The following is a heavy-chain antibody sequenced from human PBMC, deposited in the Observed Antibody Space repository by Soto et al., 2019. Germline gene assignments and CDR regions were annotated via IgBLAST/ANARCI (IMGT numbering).Heavy chain of an antibody. V-gene: IGHV3-30*18. CDR1: GFTFSSYG. CDR2: ISDDGSKQ. CDR3: AKEWDSSSWYRQYFQH. J-gene: IGHJ1*01. D-gene: IGHD6-13*01. Sequence: QVQLVESGGGVVQPGRSLRLSCAASGFTFSSYGMHWVRQSPGKGLEWVAVISDDGSKQYHADYVKGPFTLSRDISKNTLYLQMNSLRVEDTAMYYCAKEWDSSSWYRQYFQHWRQGTKVTVSP.